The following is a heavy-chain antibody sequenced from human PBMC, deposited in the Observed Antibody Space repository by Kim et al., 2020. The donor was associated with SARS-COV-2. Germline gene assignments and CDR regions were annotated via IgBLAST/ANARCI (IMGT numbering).Heavy chain of an antibody. V-gene: IGHV3-21*01. Sequence: GGSLRLSCAASGFTFSSYSMNWVRQAPGKGLEWVSSISSSSSYIYYADSVKGRFTISRDNAKNSLYLQMNSLRAEDTAVYYCARDGAAAGIFDYWGQGTLVTVSS. D-gene: IGHD6-13*01. J-gene: IGHJ4*02. CDR2: ISSSSSYI. CDR3: ARDGAAAGIFDY. CDR1: GFTFSSYS.